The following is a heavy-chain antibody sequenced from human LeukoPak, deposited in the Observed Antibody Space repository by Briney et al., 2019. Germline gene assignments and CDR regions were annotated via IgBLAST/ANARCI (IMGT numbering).Heavy chain of an antibody. CDR2: IKKDGSEK. CDR3: ARHLSGVTGYTYGRGIDY. V-gene: IGHV3-7*01. D-gene: IGHD5-18*01. CDR1: GFTFRSYW. Sequence: GALRLSFPASGFTFRSYWMSWVRQAPGKGLEWVANIKKDGSEKYYVDSVKGRFTISRDSAKTSLYLQMIGLRAEDTAVYYCARHLSGVTGYTYGRGIDYWGQGTLVTVSS. J-gene: IGHJ4*02.